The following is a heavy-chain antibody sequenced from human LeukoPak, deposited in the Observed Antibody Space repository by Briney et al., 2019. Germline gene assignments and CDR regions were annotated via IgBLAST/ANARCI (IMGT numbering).Heavy chain of an antibody. J-gene: IGHJ4*02. Sequence: ASVKVSCKASGYTFTSYAMHWVRQAPGQRHEWMGWINAGNGNTKYSQKFQGRVTITRDTSASTAYMELSSLRSEDTAVYYCARDGSGSYGYFDYWGQGTLVTVSS. CDR3: ARDGSGSYGYFDY. D-gene: IGHD3-10*01. CDR2: INAGNGNT. V-gene: IGHV1-3*01. CDR1: GYTFTSYA.